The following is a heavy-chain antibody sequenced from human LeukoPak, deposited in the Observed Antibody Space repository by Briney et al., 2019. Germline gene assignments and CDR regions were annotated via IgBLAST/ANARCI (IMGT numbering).Heavy chain of an antibody. CDR3: ARHRIVVVTAMGEVWFDP. V-gene: IGHV1-69*04. D-gene: IGHD2-21*02. Sequence: SVKVSCKASGGTFSSYAISWVRQAPGQGLEWMGRIIPILGIANYAQKFRGRVTITADKSTSTAYMELSSLRSEDTAVYYCARHRIVVVTAMGEVWFDPWGQGTLVTVSS. CDR2: IIPILGIA. CDR1: GGTFSSYA. J-gene: IGHJ5*02.